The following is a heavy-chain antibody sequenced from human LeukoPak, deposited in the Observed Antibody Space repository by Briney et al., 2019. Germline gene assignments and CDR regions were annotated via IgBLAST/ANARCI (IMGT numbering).Heavy chain of an antibody. D-gene: IGHD1-26*01. CDR1: GGSFSGYY. Sequence: SETLSLTCAVYGGSFSGYYWSWIRQPPGKGLEWIGEINHSGSTNYNPSLKSRFTISVDTPKNQFSLKLSSVTAADTAVYYCARRTYYQGLFDYWGQGTLVTVSS. J-gene: IGHJ4*02. CDR3: ARRTYYQGLFDY. V-gene: IGHV4-34*01. CDR2: INHSGST.